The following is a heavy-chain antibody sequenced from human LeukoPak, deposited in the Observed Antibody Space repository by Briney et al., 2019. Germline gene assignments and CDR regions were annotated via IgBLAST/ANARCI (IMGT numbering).Heavy chain of an antibody. CDR1: GGTFSSYA. CDR3: ARSYGSGSYDWFDP. Sequence: SVKVSCKASGGTFSSYAISWVRQAPGQGLEWMGGIIPIFGTVNYAQKFQGRVTITTDESTSTAYMELSSLRSEDTAVYYCARSYGSGSYDWFDPWGQGTLVTVSS. D-gene: IGHD3-10*01. V-gene: IGHV1-69*05. CDR2: IIPIFGTV. J-gene: IGHJ5*02.